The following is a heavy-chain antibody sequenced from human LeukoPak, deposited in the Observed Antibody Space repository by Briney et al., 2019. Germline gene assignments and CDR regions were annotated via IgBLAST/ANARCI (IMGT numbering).Heavy chain of an antibody. V-gene: IGHV4-34*01. Sequence: PSETLSLTCAVYGGSFSGYYWSWIRQPPGKGLEWIGEINHSGSTNYNPSLKSRVTISVDTSKNQFSLKLSSVTAADTAVYYCAMTPYVDTAMVLDYWGQGTLVTVSS. CDR2: INHSGST. J-gene: IGHJ4*02. CDR3: AMTPYVDTAMVLDY. D-gene: IGHD5-18*01. CDR1: GGSFSGYY.